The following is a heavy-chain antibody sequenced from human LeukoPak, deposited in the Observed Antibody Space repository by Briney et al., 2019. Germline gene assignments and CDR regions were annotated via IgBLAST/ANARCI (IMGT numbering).Heavy chain of an antibody. V-gene: IGHV3-48*03. CDR3: AREVVTTYYYYYYGMDV. CDR1: GFTFSSYE. CDR2: ISSSGSKI. D-gene: IGHD4-23*01. J-gene: IGHJ6*02. Sequence: GGSLRLSCAASGFTFSSYEMNWVRQAPGKGLEWVSYISSSGSKIFYTDSVKGRFTISRDNAKNSLYLQMNSLRAEDTAVYYCAREVVTTYYYYYYGMDVWGQGTTVTVSS.